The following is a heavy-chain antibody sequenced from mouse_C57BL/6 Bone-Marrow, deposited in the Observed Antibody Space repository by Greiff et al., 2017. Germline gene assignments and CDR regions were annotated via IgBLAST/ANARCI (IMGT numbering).Heavy chain of an antibody. J-gene: IGHJ3*01. D-gene: IGHD2-4*01. Sequence: VQVVESGAELVRPGTSVKMSCKASGYTFTNYWIGWAKQRPAHGLEWIGDIYPGGGYTNYNEKFKGKATLTADKSSSTAYMQFSSLTSEDSAIYYCASGDYPAWFAYWGQGTLVTVSA. CDR3: ASGDYPAWFAY. V-gene: IGHV1-63*01. CDR1: GYTFTNYW. CDR2: IYPGGGYT.